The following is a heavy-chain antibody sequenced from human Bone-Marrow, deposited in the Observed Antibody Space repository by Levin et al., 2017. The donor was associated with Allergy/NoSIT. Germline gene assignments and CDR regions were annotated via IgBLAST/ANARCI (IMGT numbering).Heavy chain of an antibody. Sequence: SCAASGFTFSHSYMSWIRQAPGKGLEWVCDISSSGNSKYYAGSVEGRFTVSRDNAKNSLYLQMNSLTVEDTAVYFCARGRIDYGRGQHPLGVGPTFESWGRGNLVTVSS. CDR3: ARGRIDYGRGQHPLGVGPTFES. V-gene: IGHV3-11*01. J-gene: IGHJ4*02. CDR2: ISSSGNSK. D-gene: IGHD4/OR15-4a*01. CDR1: GFTFSHSY.